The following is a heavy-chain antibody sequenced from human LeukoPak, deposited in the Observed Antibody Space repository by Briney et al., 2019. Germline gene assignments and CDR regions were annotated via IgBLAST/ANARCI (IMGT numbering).Heavy chain of an antibody. CDR3: ARDRYYDPDAFDI. Sequence: PSETLSLTCAVSGGSISSSNWWSWVRQPPGKGLEWIGEIYHSGSTNYNPSLKSRVTISVDKSKNQFSLKLSSVTAADTAVYYCARDRYYDPDAFDIWGQGTMVTVSS. V-gene: IGHV4-4*02. CDR2: IYHSGST. J-gene: IGHJ3*02. CDR1: GGSISSSNW. D-gene: IGHD3-22*01.